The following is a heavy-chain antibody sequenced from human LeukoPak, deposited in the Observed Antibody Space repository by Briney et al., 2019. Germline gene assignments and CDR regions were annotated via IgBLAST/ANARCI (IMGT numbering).Heavy chain of an antibody. J-gene: IGHJ4*02. Sequence: MSSETLSLTCAVYGGSFSGYYWSWIRQPPGKGLEWIGEINHSGSTNYNPSLKSRVTISVDTSKNQFSLKLSSVTAADTAVYYCARKRLYSSGWYYWGQGTLVTVSS. CDR1: GGSFSGYY. D-gene: IGHD6-19*01. CDR3: ARKRLYSSGWYY. V-gene: IGHV4-34*01. CDR2: INHSGST.